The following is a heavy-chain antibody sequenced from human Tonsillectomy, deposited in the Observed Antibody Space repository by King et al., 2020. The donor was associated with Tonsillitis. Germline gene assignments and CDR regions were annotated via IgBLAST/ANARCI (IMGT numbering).Heavy chain of an antibody. V-gene: IGHV4-4*07. CDR2: IYTSGST. J-gene: IGHJ4*02. D-gene: IGHD6-19*01. CDR1: GGSISSYY. CDR3: ARDRASSGWYGFGY. Sequence: VQLQESGPGLVKPSETLSLTCTVSGGSISSYYWSWIRQPAGKGLGWIGRIYTSGSTNYNPSLKSRVTLSVDTSKNQFPLKLSSVTAADTAVYYCARDRASSGWYGFGYWGQGTLVTVSS.